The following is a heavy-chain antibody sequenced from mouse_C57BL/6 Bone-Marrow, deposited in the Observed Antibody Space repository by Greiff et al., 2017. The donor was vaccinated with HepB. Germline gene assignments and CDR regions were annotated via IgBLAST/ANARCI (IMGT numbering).Heavy chain of an antibody. Sequence: EVHLVESGEGLVKPGGSLKLSCAASGFTFSSYAMSWVRQTPEKRLEWVAYISSGGDYIYYADTVKGRFTISRDNARNTLYLQMSSLKSEDTAMYYCTREKPLYYYGSSYAMDYWGQGTSVTVSS. D-gene: IGHD1-1*01. V-gene: IGHV5-9-1*02. CDR2: ISSGGDYI. J-gene: IGHJ4*01. CDR1: GFTFSSYA. CDR3: TREKPLYYYGSSYAMDY.